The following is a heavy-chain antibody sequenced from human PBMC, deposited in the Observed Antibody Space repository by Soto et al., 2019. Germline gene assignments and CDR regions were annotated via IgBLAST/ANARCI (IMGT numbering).Heavy chain of an antibody. V-gene: IGHV3-74*01. Sequence: HPGGSLRLSCAASGFTFSSYWMHWVRQAPGKGLVWVSRINSDGSSTSYADSVKGRFTISRDNAKNTLYLQMNSLRAEDTAVYYCWGPLYATTNYYMDVWVKGTTVTVSS. CDR3: WGPLYATTNYYMDV. CDR1: GFTFSSYW. CDR2: INSDGSST. D-gene: IGHD2-8*01. J-gene: IGHJ6*03.